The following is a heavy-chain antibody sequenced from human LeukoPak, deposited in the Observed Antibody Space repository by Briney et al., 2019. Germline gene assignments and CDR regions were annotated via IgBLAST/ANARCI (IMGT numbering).Heavy chain of an antibody. CDR2: IYSGGST. CDR3: ARDTTQHYYYMDV. D-gene: IGHD1-26*01. J-gene: IGHJ6*03. CDR1: GFTVSSNY. Sequence: PGGSLRLSCAPSGFTVSSNYMSWVPQAPGKGREWVSVIYSGGSTYYADSVKGRFTISRDKSKNTLYLPMNSLRAEDTAVYYCARDTTQHYYYMDVWGKGTTVTVSS. V-gene: IGHV3-53*01.